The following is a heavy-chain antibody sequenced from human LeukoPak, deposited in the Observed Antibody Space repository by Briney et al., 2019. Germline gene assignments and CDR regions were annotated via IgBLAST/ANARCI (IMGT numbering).Heavy chain of an antibody. Sequence: GGSLRLSCAASGFTFSSYWMSWVRQAPGKGLEWVANIKQDGSEKYYADSVKGRFTISRDNAKNSLYLQMNSLRAEDTAVYYCARAMIVAHDAFDIWGQGTMVTVSS. D-gene: IGHD3-22*01. V-gene: IGHV3-7*03. J-gene: IGHJ3*02. CDR3: ARAMIVAHDAFDI. CDR1: GFTFSSYW. CDR2: IKQDGSEK.